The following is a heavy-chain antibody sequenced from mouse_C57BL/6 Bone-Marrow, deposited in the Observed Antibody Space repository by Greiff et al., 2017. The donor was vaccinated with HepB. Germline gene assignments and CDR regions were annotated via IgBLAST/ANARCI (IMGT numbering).Heavy chain of an antibody. J-gene: IGHJ3*01. CDR1: GYTFTSYG. V-gene: IGHV1-81*01. CDR2: IYPRSGNT. CDR3: AISWTVSPCAY. Sequence: QVQLQQSGAELARPGASVKLSCKASGYTFTSYGISWVKQRTGQGLEWIGVIYPRSGNTYYNQKFKGKATLTAYKSSSTAYMELRSLTSEDSAVYFCAISWTVSPCAYWGQGTLVTVSA.